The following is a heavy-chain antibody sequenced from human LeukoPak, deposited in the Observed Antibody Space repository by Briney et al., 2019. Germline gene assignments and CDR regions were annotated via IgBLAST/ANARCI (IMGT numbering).Heavy chain of an antibody. CDR1: GFTFDDYA. J-gene: IGHJ4*02. Sequence: GGSLRLSCAASGFTFDDYAMHWVRQAPGKGLEWVSGISWNSGSIGYADSVKGRFTISRDNAKNSLYLQMNSLRAEDTALYYCAKMMVRGVIDYWGQGTLVTVS. V-gene: IGHV3-9*01. CDR3: AKMMVRGVIDY. D-gene: IGHD3-10*01. CDR2: ISWNSGSI.